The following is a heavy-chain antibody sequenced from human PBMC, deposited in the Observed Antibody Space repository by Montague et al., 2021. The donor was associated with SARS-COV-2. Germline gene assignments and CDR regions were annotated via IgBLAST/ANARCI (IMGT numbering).Heavy chain of an antibody. CDR2: ISYDGSNK. D-gene: IGHD3-16*01. Sequence: SLRLSCAASGFTFSSYAMHWVRQAPGKGLEWVAVISYDGSNKYYLDSXXVLFTISRDNSKNTLYLQVNSLRAEDTAVYYCARDKRRITTAFGYYGMDVWGQGTTVTVSS. J-gene: IGHJ6*02. V-gene: IGHV3-30*04. CDR3: ARDKRRITTAFGYYGMDV. CDR1: GFTFSSYA.